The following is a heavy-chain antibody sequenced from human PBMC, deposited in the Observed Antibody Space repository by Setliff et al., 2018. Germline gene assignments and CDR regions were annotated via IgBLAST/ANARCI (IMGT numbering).Heavy chain of an antibody. D-gene: IGHD5-18*01. J-gene: IGHJ4*02. CDR2: FDPEDGET. Sequence: ASVKVSCKVSGYTLTELSMHWVRQAPGKGLEWMGGFDPEDGETIYAQKFQGRVTMTEDTSTDTAYMKLSSLRSEDTAVYYCATSVSWIQLVLYPQGHPEPFDYWGQGTLVTVSS. CDR1: GYTLTELS. V-gene: IGHV1-24*01. CDR3: ATSVSWIQLVLYPQGHPEPFDY.